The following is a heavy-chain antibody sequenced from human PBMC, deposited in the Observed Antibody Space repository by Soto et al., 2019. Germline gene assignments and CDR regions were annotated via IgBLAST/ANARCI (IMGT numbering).Heavy chain of an antibody. J-gene: IGHJ4*02. D-gene: IGHD3-22*01. CDR1: GFTFSTFA. V-gene: IGHV3-23*01. CDR3: ARDQLRPGILYSLGVLLPEYGL. Sequence: GGSLRLSCAASGFTFSTFAMTWVRQAPGKGLEWVAAISVSGNNAYYADSVKGRFTISRDNSQNSVFLQMSSLRADDTAVYYCARDQLRPGILYSLGVLLPEYGLWGQGTLVTVSS. CDR2: ISVSGNNA.